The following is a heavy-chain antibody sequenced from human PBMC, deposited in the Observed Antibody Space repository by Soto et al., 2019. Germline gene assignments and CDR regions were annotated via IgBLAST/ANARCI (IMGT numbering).Heavy chain of an antibody. CDR1: GGSISSSY. J-gene: IGHJ5*02. V-gene: IGHV4-59*04. Sequence: SETLSLTCTVSGGSISSSYWNWIRQPPGKGLEWIGSIFYLGSSYYNPSLKSRVTMSVDTSKNQFSLRLRSVTAADTALYFCARHSLALRKNNWFDPWGQGIMVTVSS. D-gene: IGHD3-3*02. CDR2: IFYLGSS. CDR3: ARHSLALRKNNWFDP.